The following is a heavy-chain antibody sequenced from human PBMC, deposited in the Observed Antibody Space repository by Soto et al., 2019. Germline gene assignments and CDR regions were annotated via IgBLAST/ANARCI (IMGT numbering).Heavy chain of an antibody. D-gene: IGHD2-2*01. V-gene: IGHV3-30*18. CDR1: GFTFSSYG. CDR2: ISYDGSNK. Sequence: QVQLVESGGGVVQPGRSLRLSCAASGFTFSSYGMHWVRQAPCKGLEWVAVISYDGSNKYYADSVKGRFTISRDNSKNTLYLQMNSLRAEDTAVYYCAKGGSIANEKPGNYYYYGIDVWGQGTTVTVSS. CDR3: AKGGSIANEKPGNYYYYGIDV. J-gene: IGHJ6*02.